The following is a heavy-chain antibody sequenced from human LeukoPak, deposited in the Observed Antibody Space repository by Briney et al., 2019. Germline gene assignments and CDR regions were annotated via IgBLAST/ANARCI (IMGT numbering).Heavy chain of an antibody. CDR1: GFTFSTYS. CDR2: ISRSSTYI. D-gene: IGHD1-14*01. CDR3: ATTYHIFDY. Sequence: GGSLRPSCAASGFTFSTYSMTWVRQAPGKGLEWVSSISRSSTYIYYAASVKGRFTTSRDNAENSLYLQMNRLRAEETAVYYCATTYHIFDYWGQGTLVTVSS. J-gene: IGHJ4*02. V-gene: IGHV3-21*01.